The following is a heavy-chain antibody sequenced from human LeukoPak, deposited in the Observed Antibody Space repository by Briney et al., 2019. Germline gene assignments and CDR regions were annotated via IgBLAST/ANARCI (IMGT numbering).Heavy chain of an antibody. V-gene: IGHV3-20*04. J-gene: IGHJ4*02. D-gene: IGHD2-15*01. Sequence: PGGSLRLSCAASGFTFDDYGMSWVRQAPGKGLEWVSGINWNGGSTGYADSVKGRFTISRDNAKNSLYLQMNSLRAEDTAVYYCARDYSYCSGGSCLGYWGQGTLVTVSS. CDR1: GFTFDDYG. CDR3: ARDYSYCSGGSCLGY. CDR2: INWNGGST.